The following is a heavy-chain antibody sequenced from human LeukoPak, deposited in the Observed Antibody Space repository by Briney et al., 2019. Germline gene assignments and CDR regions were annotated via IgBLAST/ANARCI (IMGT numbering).Heavy chain of an antibody. CDR3: AHKSSSAYYFDY. J-gene: IGHJ4*02. Sequence: SGPALVDPTQPLTLTSSFSGFSLSTSGMCVSWIRQPPGKALEWLARIDWDDDKHYSTSLKTRLTISKGTSKTQVVLTMTNMDPVDTATYYCAHKSSSAYYFDYWGQGTLVTVSS. CDR2: IDWDDDK. V-gene: IGHV2-70*11. CDR1: GFSLSTSGMC. D-gene: IGHD3-22*01.